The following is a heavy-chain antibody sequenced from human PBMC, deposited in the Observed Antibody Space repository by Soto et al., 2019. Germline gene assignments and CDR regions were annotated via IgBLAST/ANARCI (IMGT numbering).Heavy chain of an antibody. Sequence: QLQLQESGSGLVKPSQTLSLTCAVSGDSISSGGYSWSWIRQPPGKGLEWIGYIYHSGSTYYNPSLKSRVTISVDRAKNQFSRKLSSVTAADTAVYYCARAGVVGATALDYWGQGTLVTVSS. CDR1: GDSISSGGYS. J-gene: IGHJ4*02. CDR3: ARAGVVGATALDY. CDR2: IYHSGST. V-gene: IGHV4-30-2*01. D-gene: IGHD1-26*01.